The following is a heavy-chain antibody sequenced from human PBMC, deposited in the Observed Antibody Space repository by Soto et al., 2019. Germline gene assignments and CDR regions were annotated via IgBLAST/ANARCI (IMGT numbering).Heavy chain of an antibody. D-gene: IGHD6-19*01. CDR2: TYYRSKWYN. J-gene: IGHJ3*02. Sequence: PSQTLSLTCAISGDSVSSNSAAWNWIRQFPSRGLEWLGRTYYRSKWYNDYAVSVKSRITISPDTSKNQFSLQLNSVTPEDTAVYYCARCTVAGGLDAFDIWGQGTMVTVSS. CDR3: ARCTVAGGLDAFDI. CDR1: GDSVSSNSAA. V-gene: IGHV6-1*01.